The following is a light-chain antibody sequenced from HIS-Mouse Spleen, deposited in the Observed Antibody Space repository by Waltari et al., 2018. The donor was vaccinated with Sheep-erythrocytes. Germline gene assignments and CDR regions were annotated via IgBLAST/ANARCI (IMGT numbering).Light chain of an antibody. CDR2: LGF. J-gene: IGKJ4*01. Sequence: DIVMTQSPLSLPVTPGEPASISCRSSQSLLHSNGYNYLDWYLQKPGQSTQLLIYLGFHRASGVPDRFSGSGSGTDFTLKISRVEAEDVGVYYCMQAIQTPLTFGGGTKVEIK. CDR1: QSLLHSNGYNY. V-gene: IGKV2-28*01. CDR3: MQAIQTPLT.